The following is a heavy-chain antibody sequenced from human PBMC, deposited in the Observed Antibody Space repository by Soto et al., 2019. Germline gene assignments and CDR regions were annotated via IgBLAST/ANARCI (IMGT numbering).Heavy chain of an antibody. Sequence: NPSETLSLTCTVSGGSISSYYWSWIQQPPGKGLEWIGYIYYSGSTNYNPSLKSRVTISVDTSKNQFSLKLSSVTAADTAVYYCARDRGWYSGSYFWFDPWGQGTLVTVSS. D-gene: IGHD1-26*01. J-gene: IGHJ5*02. CDR2: IYYSGST. CDR3: ARDRGWYSGSYFWFDP. CDR1: GGSISSYY. V-gene: IGHV4-59*01.